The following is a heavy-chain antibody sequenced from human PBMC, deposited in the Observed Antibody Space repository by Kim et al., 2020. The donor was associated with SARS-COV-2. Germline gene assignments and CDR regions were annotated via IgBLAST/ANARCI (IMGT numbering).Heavy chain of an antibody. V-gene: IGHV4-34*01. CDR3: SRGERSRFDY. J-gene: IGHJ4*02. D-gene: IGHD1-26*01. CDR1: GGSFSGYY. CDR2: INHSGST. Sequence: SETLSLTCAVYGGSFSGYYWSWIRQPPGKGLEWIGEINHSGSTNYNPSLKSRVTISLDTSKNQSSLKLSSVTAADTAVYYCSRGERSRFDYWGQGTLVTVSS.